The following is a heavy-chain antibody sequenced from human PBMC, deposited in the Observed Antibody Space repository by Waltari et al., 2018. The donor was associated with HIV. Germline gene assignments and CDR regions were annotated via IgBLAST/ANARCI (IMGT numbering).Heavy chain of an antibody. D-gene: IGHD6-13*01. CDR1: GFTFSTFG. J-gene: IGHJ4*02. CDR3: AKDRGGITYYFDY. CDR2: ISYDGTNK. Sequence: QVQLVESGGGVVQPGRSLRLSCAACGFTFSTFGLHLVRQAPGKGLELVAVISYDGTNKYYADSVKGRFTISRDNSKNTLYLQMNSLRPEDTAVYYCAKDRGGITYYFDYWGQGTLVAVSS. V-gene: IGHV3-30*18.